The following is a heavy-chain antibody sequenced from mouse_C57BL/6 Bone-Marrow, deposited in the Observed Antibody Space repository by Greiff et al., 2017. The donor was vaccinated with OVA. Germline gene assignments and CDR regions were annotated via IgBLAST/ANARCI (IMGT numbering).Heavy chain of an antibody. V-gene: IGHV1-26*01. Sequence: EVQLQQSGPELVKPGASVKISCKASGYTFTDYYMNWVKQSHGKSLEWIGDINPNNGGTSYNQKFKGKATLTVDKSSSTAYMELRSLTSEDSAVYYCARWEDGYHYAMDYWGQGTSVTVSS. D-gene: IGHD2-3*01. CDR2: INPNNGGT. CDR1: GYTFTDYY. CDR3: ARWEDGYHYAMDY. J-gene: IGHJ4*01.